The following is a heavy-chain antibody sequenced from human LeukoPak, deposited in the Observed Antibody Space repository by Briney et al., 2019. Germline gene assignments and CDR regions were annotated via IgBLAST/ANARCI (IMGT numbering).Heavy chain of an antibody. D-gene: IGHD2-2*01. Sequence: GGSLRLSCAASGFTFSSCEMNWVRQAPGKGLEWVSYISSSGSTIYYADSVKGRFTISRDNAKNSLYLQMNSLRAEDTAVYYCARGAYCSSTSCPTGYYGMDVWGQGTTVTVSS. CDR1: GFTFSSCE. CDR3: ARGAYCSSTSCPTGYYGMDV. CDR2: ISSSGSTI. J-gene: IGHJ6*02. V-gene: IGHV3-48*03.